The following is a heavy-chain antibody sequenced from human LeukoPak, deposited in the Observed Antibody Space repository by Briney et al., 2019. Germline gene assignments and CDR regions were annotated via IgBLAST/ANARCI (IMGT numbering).Heavy chain of an antibody. D-gene: IGHD3-9*01. V-gene: IGHV4-39*01. Sequence: SETLSLTCTVSGGSISSSSYYWGWIRQPPGKGLEWIGSIYYSGSTYYNPSLKSRVTISVDTSKNQFSLKLSSVTAADTAVYYCARRGKRDFDWLLYYFDYWGQGTLVTVSS. CDR3: ARRGKRDFDWLLYYFDY. CDR2: IYYSGST. J-gene: IGHJ4*02. CDR1: GGSISSSSYY.